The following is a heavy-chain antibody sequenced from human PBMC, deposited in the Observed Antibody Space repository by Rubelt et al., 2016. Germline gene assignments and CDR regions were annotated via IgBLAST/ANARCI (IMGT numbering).Heavy chain of an antibody. D-gene: IGHD1-26*01. Sequence: QVQLQESGPGLVKPTETLSLTCAVYGGSFSGYYWSWIRQPPGKGLEWIGEINHSGSTNYNPSLKSRVTISLDPSKNQSPLKLSDVTAADTAVYYCARGIVGATRSSYYGMDVWGQGTTVTVSS. CDR3: ARGIVGATRSSYYGMDV. V-gene: IGHV4-34*01. CDR1: GGSFSGYY. CDR2: INHSGST. J-gene: IGHJ6*02.